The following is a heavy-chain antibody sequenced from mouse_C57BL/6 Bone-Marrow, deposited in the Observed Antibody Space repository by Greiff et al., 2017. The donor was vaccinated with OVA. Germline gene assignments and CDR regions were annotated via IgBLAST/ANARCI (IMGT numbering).Heavy chain of an antibody. CDR1: GFTFSSYG. CDR3: GRRTGAGYFDV. CDR2: ISSGGSYT. D-gene: IGHD4-1*01. J-gene: IGHJ1*03. V-gene: IGHV5-6*01. Sequence: EVQLVESGGDLVKPGGSLKLSCAASGFTFSSYGMSWVRQTPDKRLEWVATISSGGSYTYYPDSVKGRFTISRDNAKNTLYLQMSSLKSEDTAMYYCGRRTGAGYFDVWGTGTTVTVSS.